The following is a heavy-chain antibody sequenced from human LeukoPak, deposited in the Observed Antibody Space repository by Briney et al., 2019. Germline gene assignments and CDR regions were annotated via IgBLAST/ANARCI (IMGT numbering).Heavy chain of an antibody. J-gene: IGHJ4*02. D-gene: IGHD3-10*01. V-gene: IGHV1-18*01. CDR2: ISAYNGNT. CDR3: ARDRLTMVRGVIGY. CDR1: GYTFTSYG. Sequence: GASVKVSCKASGYTFTSYGISWVRQAPGQGPEWMGWISAYNGNTNYAQKLQGRVTMTTDTSTSTAYMELRSLRSDDTAVYYCARDRLTMVRGVIGYWGQGTLVTVSS.